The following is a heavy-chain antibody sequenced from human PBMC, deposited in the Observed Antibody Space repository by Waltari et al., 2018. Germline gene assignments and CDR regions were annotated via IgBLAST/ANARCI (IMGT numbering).Heavy chain of an antibody. Sequence: EIQVVESGGGLVQPGGSLRLSRAASGYTFSSYWMSWVRQAPGKGLEWVANIKQDGSAKFYLDSVKGRFTISRDNAKNTLYLQMNSLRAEDTALYYCARAVDVADYWGQGTLVTVSS. V-gene: IGHV3-7*01. CDR1: GYTFSSYW. J-gene: IGHJ4*02. CDR3: ARAVDVADY. D-gene: IGHD5-12*01. CDR2: IKQDGSAK.